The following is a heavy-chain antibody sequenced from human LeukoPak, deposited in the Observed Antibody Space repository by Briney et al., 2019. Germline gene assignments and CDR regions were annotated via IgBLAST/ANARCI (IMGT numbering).Heavy chain of an antibody. V-gene: IGHV4-39*01. CDR1: GGSISSSSYY. CDR3: ARRDINLDAFDI. D-gene: IGHD1-14*01. CDR2: IYYSGST. Sequence: SETLSLTCTVSGGSISSSSYYWGWLRQPPGKGLEWIGSIYYSGSTYYNPSLKSRVTISVDTSKNQFSLKLSSATAADTAAYYCARRDINLDAFDIWGQGTMVTVSS. J-gene: IGHJ3*02.